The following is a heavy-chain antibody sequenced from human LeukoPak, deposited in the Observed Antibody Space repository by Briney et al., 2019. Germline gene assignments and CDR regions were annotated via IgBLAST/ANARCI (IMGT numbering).Heavy chain of an antibody. J-gene: IGHJ6*03. Sequence: KPSETLSLTCTVSGGSISSFYWSWIRQSPVKGLEWIGYIFPSGSAFYNPSLESRVTISQDTSENQFSLRLSSVTAADTAVYYCARRNHYFYYMDVWGKGTTVTVSS. CDR2: IFPSGSA. CDR3: ARRNHYFYYMDV. V-gene: IGHV4-4*09. D-gene: IGHD1-14*01. CDR1: GGSISSFY.